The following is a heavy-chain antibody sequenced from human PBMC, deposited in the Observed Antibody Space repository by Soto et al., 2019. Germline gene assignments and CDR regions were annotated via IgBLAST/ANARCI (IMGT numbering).Heavy chain of an antibody. CDR3: AKDLPVSSGYLFSENH. J-gene: IGHJ5*02. D-gene: IGHD3-22*01. Sequence: GGSLRLSCEGSGFIFSSHAMSWVRQAPGKGLEWVSSVSGSGASVHLPDSLKGRFSSSRDNSKNTVYLEMNSLRVDDTAVYYCAKDLPVSSGYLFSENHWGQGALVTVSS. CDR2: VSGSGASV. V-gene: IGHV3-23*01. CDR1: GFIFSSHA.